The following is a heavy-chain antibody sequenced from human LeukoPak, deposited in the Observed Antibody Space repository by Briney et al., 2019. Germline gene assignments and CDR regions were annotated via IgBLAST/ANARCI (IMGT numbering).Heavy chain of an antibody. J-gene: IGHJ3*02. CDR1: GFTFSSYA. CDR2: ISGSGGNT. D-gene: IGHD3-10*01. CDR3: VTDWGVITNDAFDI. Sequence: PGGSLRLSCAASGFTFSSYAMSWVRQAPGKGLEWVSGISGSGGNTFYADSVKGRFTISRDNSKNTLYLQMRSLRPEDTAVYYCVTDWGVITNDAFDIWGQGTMVTVSS. V-gene: IGHV3-23*01.